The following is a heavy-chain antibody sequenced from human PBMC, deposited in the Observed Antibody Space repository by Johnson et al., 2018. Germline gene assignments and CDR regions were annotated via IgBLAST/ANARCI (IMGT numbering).Heavy chain of an antibody. D-gene: IGHD3-10*01. Sequence: QLVESGAEVKKPGASVKVSCKVSGYTLTELSMHCVRQAPGKGLEWMGGFEPEADETFYAQKFQGRVPMIDDTSTDPAYLELSSLRSEDTAVYYCATWGRPRGIIDQYYYYYMDVWGKGTTVTVSS. CDR2: FEPEADET. V-gene: IGHV1-24*01. J-gene: IGHJ6*03. CDR1: GYTLTELS. CDR3: ATWGRPRGIIDQYYYYYMDV.